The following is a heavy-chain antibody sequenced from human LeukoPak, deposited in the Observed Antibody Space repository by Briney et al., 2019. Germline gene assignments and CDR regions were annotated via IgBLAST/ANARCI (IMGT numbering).Heavy chain of an antibody. CDR2: INHSGST. V-gene: IGHV4-34*01. CDR1: GGSFSGYY. D-gene: IGHD3-10*01. J-gene: IGHJ4*02. Sequence: SETLSLTCAVYGGSFSGYYWSWIRQPPGKGLEWIGEINHSGSTNYNPSLKSRVTISVDTSKNQFSLKLSSVTAADTAVYYCAGDHGSGSYYRANPNPFDYWGQGTLVTVSS. CDR3: AGDHGSGSYYRANPNPFDY.